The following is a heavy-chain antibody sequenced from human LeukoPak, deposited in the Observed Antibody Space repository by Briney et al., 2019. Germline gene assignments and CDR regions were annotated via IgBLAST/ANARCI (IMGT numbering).Heavy chain of an antibody. CDR2: FYSGGST. D-gene: IGHD2-15*01. CDR1: GFTVSSNY. V-gene: IGHV3-66*01. Sequence: PGGSLILSCAASGFTVSSNYMSWVRQPPEKGLEWVSVFYSGGSTYYADSVKGRFTISRDNSKNTLYLQMNSLRAEDTAIYFCAKELRRSPTYYFDYWGQGTLVTVSS. J-gene: IGHJ4*02. CDR3: AKELRRSPTYYFDY.